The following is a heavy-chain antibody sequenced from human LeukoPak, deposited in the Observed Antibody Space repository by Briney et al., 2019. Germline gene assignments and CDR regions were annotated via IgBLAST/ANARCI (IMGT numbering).Heavy chain of an antibody. D-gene: IGHD3-10*01. Sequence: GGSLRLSCAASGFTFSSYAMSWVRQAPGKGLEWVSAISGSGGSTYYADSVKGRFTISRDNSKNTLYLQMNSLRAEDTAVYYCAKSDSYDYGSGSLTGNWFDPWGQGTLVTVSS. CDR3: AKSDSYDYGSGSLTGNWFDP. V-gene: IGHV3-23*01. CDR1: GFTFSSYA. CDR2: ISGSGGST. J-gene: IGHJ5*02.